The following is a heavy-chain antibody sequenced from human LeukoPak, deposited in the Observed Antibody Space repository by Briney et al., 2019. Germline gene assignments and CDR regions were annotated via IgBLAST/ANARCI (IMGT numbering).Heavy chain of an antibody. J-gene: IGHJ4*02. Sequence: GGSLRLSCAASGFTFSSYSMNWVRQAPGKGLEWVSSISSSSSYIYYADSVKGRFTISRDNAKNSLYLQMNSLRAEDTAVYYYARDPTPGDPPHYWGQGTLVTVSS. CDR1: GFTFSSYS. CDR3: ARDPTPGDPPHY. CDR2: ISSSSSYI. D-gene: IGHD4-17*01. V-gene: IGHV3-21*01.